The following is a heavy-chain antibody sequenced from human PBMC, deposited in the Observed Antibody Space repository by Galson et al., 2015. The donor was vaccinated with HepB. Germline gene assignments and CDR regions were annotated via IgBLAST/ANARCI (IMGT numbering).Heavy chain of an antibody. Sequence: SLRLSCAATGFSFSSCSMNWVRQAPGKGLEWVSYIDSVSSTIYYADSVKGRFTISRDNAKSPLYLQMNSLRDEDTAVYFCAKDRGTTSRPRGYFDNWGRGTLVTVSS. CDR1: GFSFSSCS. CDR2: IDSVSSTI. V-gene: IGHV3-48*02. CDR3: AKDRGTTSRPRGYFDN. J-gene: IGHJ4*02. D-gene: IGHD3-16*01.